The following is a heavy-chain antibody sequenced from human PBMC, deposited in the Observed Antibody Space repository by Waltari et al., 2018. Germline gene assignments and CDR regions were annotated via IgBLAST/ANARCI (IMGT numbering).Heavy chain of an antibody. CDR1: GDSISSNSYY. D-gene: IGHD1-26*01. CDR2: IYQSGST. J-gene: IGHJ6*02. CDR3: ARGFTGSYYEYGMDV. V-gene: IGHV4-39*07. Sequence: QLQLQESGPGLVKPSETLSLTCTVSGDSISSNSYYWAWIRQPPGKGLEWIGSIYQSGSTFYNPSLRSRVTISPDPSKKQFSLKVSSVTAADTAVYYCARGFTGSYYEYGMDVWGQGTTVTVSS.